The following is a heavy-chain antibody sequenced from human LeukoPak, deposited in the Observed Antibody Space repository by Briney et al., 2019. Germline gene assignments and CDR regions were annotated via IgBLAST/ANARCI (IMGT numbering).Heavy chain of an antibody. J-gene: IGHJ4*02. Sequence: ASVKVSCKASGYTFTGYYMHWVRQAPGQGLEWMGWINPNSGGTNYAQKFQVRVTMTRDTSISTAYMELSRLRSDDTAVDYCARAFYCSSTSCYANMVDYWGQGTLVTVSS. CDR3: ARAFYCSSTSCYANMVDY. CDR2: INPNSGGT. CDR1: GYTFTGYY. V-gene: IGHV1-2*02. D-gene: IGHD2-2*01.